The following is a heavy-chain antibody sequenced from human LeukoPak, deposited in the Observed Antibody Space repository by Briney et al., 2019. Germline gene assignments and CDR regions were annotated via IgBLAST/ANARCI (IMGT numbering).Heavy chain of an antibody. D-gene: IGHD2-2*01. CDR2: IKSKTDGGTT. Sequence: GGSLRLSCAASGFTFNNAWMSWVRQAPGKGLEWVGRIKSKTDGGTTDYGAPVKGRFTISRDDSKNTLYLQMNSLKTEDTAVYYCNIGPKVVPAARNFQHWGRGTLVTVSS. V-gene: IGHV3-15*01. CDR1: GFTFNNAW. CDR3: NIGPKVVPAARNFQH. J-gene: IGHJ1*01.